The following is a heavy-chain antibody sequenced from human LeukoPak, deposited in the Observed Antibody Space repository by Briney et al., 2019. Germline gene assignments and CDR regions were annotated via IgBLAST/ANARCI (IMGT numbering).Heavy chain of an antibody. CDR1: GFPFDTYG. Sequence: GGSLRLSCAASGFPFDTYGMRWVRQAPGKGLEWVAKIKHDESKEYYVDSVKGRFTISRDNAQKPLYLQMKSLRAEDTAVYYCARISVHYGDLFDCWGQGTLVTVSS. CDR2: IKHDESKE. V-gene: IGHV3-7*05. J-gene: IGHJ4*02. D-gene: IGHD4-17*01. CDR3: ARISVHYGDLFDC.